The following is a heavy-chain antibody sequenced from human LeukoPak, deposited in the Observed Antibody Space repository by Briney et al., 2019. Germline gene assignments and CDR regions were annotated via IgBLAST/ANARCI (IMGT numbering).Heavy chain of an antibody. CDR1: GFTLTNST. D-gene: IGHD2-21*02. J-gene: IGHJ4*02. CDR2: ISPSVGRT. CDR3: VKDWSDEARCGGDCLDY. V-gene: IGHV3-23*01. Sequence: PGGSLRLSCVHSGFTLTNSTMSTVRHAPGEGLEWVSPISPSVGRTYYAGSVRSAFTISRDTIKNTLHLQMNSLRGEDTAIDCCVKDWSDEARCGGDCLDYWGQGTQVIVSS.